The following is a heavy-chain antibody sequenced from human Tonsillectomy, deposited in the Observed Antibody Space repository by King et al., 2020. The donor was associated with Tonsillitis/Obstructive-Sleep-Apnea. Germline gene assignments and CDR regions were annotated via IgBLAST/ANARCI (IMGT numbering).Heavy chain of an antibody. J-gene: IGHJ6*03. Sequence: VQLVESGGGLLQSGRSLRLSCAASGFTFDDYAMHWVRQAPGKGLEWVSGISWNSANIGYADSVKGRFTISRDNAKNSLYVQMNSLRVEDTALYYCVKGQCSSISCYMDVWGKGTTVTVSS. CDR3: VKGQCSSISCYMDV. CDR1: GFTFDDYA. CDR2: ISWNSANI. D-gene: IGHD2-2*01. V-gene: IGHV3-9*01.